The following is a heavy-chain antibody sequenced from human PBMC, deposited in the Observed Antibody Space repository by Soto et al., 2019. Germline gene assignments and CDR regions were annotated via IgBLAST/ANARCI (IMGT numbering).Heavy chain of an antibody. CDR3: TATLNSVMEV. D-gene: IGHD1-26*01. CDR1: QYNFMNFW. V-gene: IGHV5-51*01. J-gene: IGHJ6*01. CDR2: IFPADSDT. Sequence: GESLKISCKVSQYNFMNFWVGWLRQMPGKVLEWMGIIFPADSDTRFSPSFQGRVTMSVDKSTYTAYPQWSSLEASDTAIYYCTATLNSVMEVWGQGSPVTVSS.